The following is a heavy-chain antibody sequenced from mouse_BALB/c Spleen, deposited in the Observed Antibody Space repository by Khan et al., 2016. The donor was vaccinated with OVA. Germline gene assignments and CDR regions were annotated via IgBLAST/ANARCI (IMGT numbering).Heavy chain of an antibody. CDR1: GYTFTTYT. Sequence: QVQLQQSGAELARPGASVKMSCKTSGYTFTTYTLHWVKQRPGRSLEWIGYINPSNDYTNYNQTFKDKSTLTADKSYSTAYMQLSSLTSEDSAVYYCARSGQLGLRGGFTYWGQGTLVTVSA. D-gene: IGHD3-2*01. CDR2: INPSNDYT. V-gene: IGHV1-4*01. CDR3: ARSGQLGLRGGFTY. J-gene: IGHJ3*01.